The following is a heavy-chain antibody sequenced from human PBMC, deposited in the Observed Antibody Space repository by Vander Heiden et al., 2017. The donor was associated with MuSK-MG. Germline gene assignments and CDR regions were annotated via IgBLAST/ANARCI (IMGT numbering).Heavy chain of an antibody. CDR3: ASLAARRDYYYYGMDV. V-gene: IGHV4-39*01. CDR2: IYYSGST. CDR1: GGSISSSSYY. Sequence: QLQLQESGPGLVKPSETLSLPCTVSGGSISSSSYYWGWLRQPPGKGLEWIGSIYYSGSTYYNPSLKSRVTISVDTSKNQCSLKLSSVTAADTAVYYCASLAARRDYYYYGMDVWGQGTTVTVSS. D-gene: IGHD6-6*01. J-gene: IGHJ6*02.